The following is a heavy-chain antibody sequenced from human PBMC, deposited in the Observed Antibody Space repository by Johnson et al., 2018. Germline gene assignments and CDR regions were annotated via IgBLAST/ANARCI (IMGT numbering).Heavy chain of an antibody. V-gene: IGHV3-11*04. CDR3: ARARDRANYMDV. Sequence: QVQLVESGGGLVKAGGSLRLSCEASGFTFSDYYMTWIRQAPGKGLEWFSYITNSGSAKYYADSVKGRFTMSRDNAKNSLYLQMNSLRAEDTAAYYCARARDRANYMDVWGKGTTVTVSS. CDR2: ITNSGSAK. D-gene: IGHD2-15*01. CDR1: GFTFSDYY. J-gene: IGHJ6*03.